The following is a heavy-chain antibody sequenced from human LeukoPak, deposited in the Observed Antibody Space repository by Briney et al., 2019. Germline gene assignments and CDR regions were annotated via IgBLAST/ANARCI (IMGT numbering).Heavy chain of an antibody. J-gene: IGHJ3*02. CDR1: GGSISSGSYY. V-gene: IGHV4-61*02. D-gene: IGHD3-9*01. CDR2: IYTSGST. Sequence: SETLSLTCTVSGGSISSGSYYWSWIRQPAGKGLEWIGRIYTSGSTNYNPSLKSRVTMSVDTSKNQFSLKLSSVTAADTAVYYCARRLVTAFDIWGQGTMVTVSS. CDR3: ARRLVTAFDI.